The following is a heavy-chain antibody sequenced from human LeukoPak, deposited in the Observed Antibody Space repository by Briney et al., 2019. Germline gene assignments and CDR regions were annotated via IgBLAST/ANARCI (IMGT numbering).Heavy chain of an antibody. CDR1: GGSISSGGYY. CDR2: IYYSGST. CDR3: ATAVPLTAAGIRHWFDP. V-gene: IGHV4-31*03. D-gene: IGHD6-13*01. J-gene: IGHJ5*02. Sequence: SETLSLTCTVSGGSISSGGYYWSWIRQHPGKGLEWIGYIYYSGSTYYNPSLKSRVTISVDTSKNQFSLKLSSVTAADTAVYYCATAVPLTAAGIRHWFDPWGQGTLVTVSS.